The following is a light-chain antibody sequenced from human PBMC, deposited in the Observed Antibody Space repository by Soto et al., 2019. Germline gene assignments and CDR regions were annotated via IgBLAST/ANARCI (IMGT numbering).Light chain of an antibody. CDR1: NLGSKS. Sequence: SYELTQPPSASVAPGQTARITCGGDNLGSKSVHWYQQKPGQAPVLVVYDDSDRPSGIPERFSGSNSGNTATLTISRVGAGDEADYYCQVWDDDSDHHVFGTGTKVTVL. J-gene: IGLJ1*01. CDR3: QVWDDDSDHHV. CDR2: DDS. V-gene: IGLV3-21*02.